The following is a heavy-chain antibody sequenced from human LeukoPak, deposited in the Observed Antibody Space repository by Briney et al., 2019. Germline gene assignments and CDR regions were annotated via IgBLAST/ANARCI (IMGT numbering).Heavy chain of an antibody. CDR1: GYTFTSYY. V-gene: IGHV1-46*01. CDR2: INPSGGST. J-gene: IGHJ4*02. CDR3: ARDRGGMATMIFDY. Sequence: ASVKVSCKASGYTFTSYYMHWVQQAPGQGLEWMGIINPSGGSTSYAQKFQGRVTMTRDTSTSTVYMELSSQRSGDTAVYYCARDRGGMATMIFDYWGQGTLVTVSS. D-gene: IGHD5-24*01.